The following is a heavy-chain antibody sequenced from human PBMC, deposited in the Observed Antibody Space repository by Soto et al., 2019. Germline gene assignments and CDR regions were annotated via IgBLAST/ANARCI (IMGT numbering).Heavy chain of an antibody. J-gene: IGHJ4*02. D-gene: IGHD2-2*01. Sequence: GGSLRLSCAASGFTFSNAWMNWVRQAPGKGLEWVGRIKSKTDGGTTDYAAPVKGRFTISRDDSKNTLYLQMNSLKTEDTAVYYCTTSGPKDIVVVPAAMSGSEDYWGQGTLVTVSS. CDR1: GFTFSNAW. CDR3: TTSGPKDIVVVPAAMSGSEDY. CDR2: IKSKTDGGTT. V-gene: IGHV3-15*07.